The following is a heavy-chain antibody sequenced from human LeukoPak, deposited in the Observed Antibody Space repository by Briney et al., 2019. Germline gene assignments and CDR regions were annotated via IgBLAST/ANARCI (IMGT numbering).Heavy chain of an antibody. D-gene: IGHD6-13*01. CDR1: GFTVSSNY. J-gene: IGHJ3*02. CDR2: ISSSSSYI. V-gene: IGHV3-21*01. CDR3: ARDPTPQSSSWYGAFDI. Sequence: PGGSLRLSCAASGFTVSSNYMNWVRQAPGKGLEWVSSISSSSSYIYYADSVKGRFTISRDNAKNSLYLQMNSLRAEDTAVYYCARDPTPQSSSWYGAFDIWGQGTMVTVSS.